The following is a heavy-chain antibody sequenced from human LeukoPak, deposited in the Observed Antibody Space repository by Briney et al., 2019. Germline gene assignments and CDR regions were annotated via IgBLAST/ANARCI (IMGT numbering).Heavy chain of an antibody. J-gene: IGHJ4*02. V-gene: IGHV3-48*04. CDR3: TRDPSMYSSSEGGLYYFDY. CDR2: ISSSSSTI. CDR1: GFTFSSYS. D-gene: IGHD6-6*01. Sequence: QAGGSLRLSCAASGFTFSSYSMNWVRQAPGKGLEWVSYISSSSSTIYYADSVKGRFTISRDNAKNSLYLQMNSLRTEDTAVYYCTRDPSMYSSSEGGLYYFDYWGQGTLVTVSS.